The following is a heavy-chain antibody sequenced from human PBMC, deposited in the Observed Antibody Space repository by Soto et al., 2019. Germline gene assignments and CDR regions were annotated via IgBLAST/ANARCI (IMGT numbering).Heavy chain of an antibody. V-gene: IGHV1-2*04. CDR2: INPNSGGT. CDR3: ARGGAEKRITIFGVVPRGNYYYYYMDV. D-gene: IGHD3-3*01. J-gene: IGHJ6*03. CDR1: GYTFTGYY. Sequence: ASVKVSCKASGYTFTGYYMHWVRQAPGQGLEWMGWINPNSGGTNYAQKFQGWVTMTRDTSISTAYMELGRLRSDDTAVYYCARGGAEKRITIFGVVPRGNYYYYYMDVWGKGTTVTVSS.